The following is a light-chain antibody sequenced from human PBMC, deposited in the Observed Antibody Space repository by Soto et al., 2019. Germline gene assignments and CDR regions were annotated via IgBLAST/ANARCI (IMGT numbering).Light chain of an antibody. Sequence: QSALTQPASVSGSPGQSITISCTXTSSDVGSYNLVSWYQQHPGKAPKLMIYEVSKRPSGVSNRFSGSKSGNTASLTISGLQAEDEADYYCCSYAGSSTFYVFGTGTKVTVL. CDR2: EVS. V-gene: IGLV2-23*02. J-gene: IGLJ1*01. CDR1: SSDVGSYNL. CDR3: CSYAGSSTFYV.